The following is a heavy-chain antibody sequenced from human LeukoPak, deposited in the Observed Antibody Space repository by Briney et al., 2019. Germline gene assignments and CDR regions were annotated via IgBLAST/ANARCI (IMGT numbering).Heavy chain of an antibody. V-gene: IGHV4-38-2*02. CDR1: GYSISSGYY. D-gene: IGHD4-17*01. Sequence: SETLSLTCTVSGYSISSGYYWGWIRQPPGKGLEWIGSIYHSGSTYYNPSLKSRVTISVDTSKNQFSLKLSSVTAADTAVYYCARTLDYDFDYWGQGTLVTVSS. J-gene: IGHJ4*02. CDR3: ARTLDYDFDY. CDR2: IYHSGST.